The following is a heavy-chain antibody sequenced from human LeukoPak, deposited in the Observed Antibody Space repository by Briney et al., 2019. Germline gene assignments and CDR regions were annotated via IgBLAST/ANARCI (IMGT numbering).Heavy chain of an antibody. J-gene: IGHJ4*02. V-gene: IGHV4-34*01. CDR1: GGSISSYY. CDR2: INHSGST. D-gene: IGHD2-21*02. CDR3: ARVAVVVTAIVFDY. Sequence: SETLSLTCTVSGGSISSYYWSWIRQPPGKGLEWIGEINHSGSTNYNPPLKSRVTISVDTSKNQFSLKLSSVTAADTAVYYCARVAVVVTAIVFDYWGQGTLVTVSS.